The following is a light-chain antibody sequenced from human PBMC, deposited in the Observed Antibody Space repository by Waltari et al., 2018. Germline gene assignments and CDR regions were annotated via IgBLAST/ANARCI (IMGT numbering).Light chain of an antibody. V-gene: IGLV3-21*02. Sequence: SYVLTQPSSVSVAPGLSAPTARGANHLGSNSVHWYQQQPGQAPVLVVYDDSDRPSGIPERFSGSNSGTATLTISGVEGGDEADYYCQVWDSSDDHVVFGGGTKLTVL. J-gene: IGLJ2*01. CDR2: DDS. CDR1: HLGSNS. CDR3: QVWDSSDDHVV.